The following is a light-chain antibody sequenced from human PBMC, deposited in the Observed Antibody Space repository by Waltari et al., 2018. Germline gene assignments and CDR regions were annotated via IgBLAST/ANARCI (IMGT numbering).Light chain of an antibody. Sequence: CSPGSRCSNNDLTWYQQKPGQAPRLLIFGASNRATGIPDRFSGSGAGTDFTLTIDRVAPEDFAVYYCQHYSSSRFTFGPGTKVEIK. J-gene: IGKJ3*01. CDR2: GAS. V-gene: IGKV3-20*01. CDR1: SRCSNND. CDR3: QHYSSSRFT.